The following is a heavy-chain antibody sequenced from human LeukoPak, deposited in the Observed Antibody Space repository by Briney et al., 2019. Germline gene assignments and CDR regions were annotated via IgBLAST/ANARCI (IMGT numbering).Heavy chain of an antibody. V-gene: IGHV3-21*01. CDR2: ISSSGSYI. CDR1: EFTFSSYS. Sequence: GGSLRLSCAASEFTFSSYSMNWVRQAPGKGLEWVSSISSSGSYIYYADSVKGRFTFSRDNAKNSLYLQMDSLRAEDTAVYYCSRSRSGLVLDYWGQGNLVTVSS. J-gene: IGHJ4*02. CDR3: SRSRSGLVLDY. D-gene: IGHD2-2*01.